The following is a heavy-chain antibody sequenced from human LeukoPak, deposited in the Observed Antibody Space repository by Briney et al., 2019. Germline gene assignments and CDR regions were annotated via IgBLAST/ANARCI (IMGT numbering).Heavy chain of an antibody. Sequence: SETLSLTCAVYGGSFSGYYWSWIRQPPGKGLEWIGEINHSGSTNYNPSLKSRVTISVDTSKNQFSLKLSSVTAADTAVYYCARQGYFWSGYSDAFDIWGQGTMVTVSS. V-gene: IGHV4-34*01. CDR2: INHSGST. D-gene: IGHD3-3*01. CDR1: GGSFSGYY. J-gene: IGHJ3*02. CDR3: ARQGYFWSGYSDAFDI.